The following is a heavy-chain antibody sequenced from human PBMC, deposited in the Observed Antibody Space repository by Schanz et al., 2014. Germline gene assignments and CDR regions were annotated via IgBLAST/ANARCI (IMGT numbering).Heavy chain of an antibody. V-gene: IGHV4-59*01. CDR1: GVSITNNY. D-gene: IGHD1-1*01. Sequence: QVQLQESGPGLVKPSETLSLTCTISGVSITNNYWAWVRQPPGKGLEWIGFISSSGSALYNPSLRSRVTISADTSKNQFSLKLTSVPAADSAVYFCTRGNALDVWGQGTTVTVSS. CDR3: TRGNALDV. CDR2: ISSSGSA. J-gene: IGHJ6*02.